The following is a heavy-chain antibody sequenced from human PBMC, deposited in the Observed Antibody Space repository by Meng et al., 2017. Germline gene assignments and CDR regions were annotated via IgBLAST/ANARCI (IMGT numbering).Heavy chain of an antibody. CDR2: INHSGST. J-gene: IGHJ4*02. CDR3: AALFTYYDFWSGYLTQFDY. Sequence: SETLSLTCPLYAGSFSGYYWSWIRPPPGKGLEWIGEINHSGSTNYNPSLKSRVTISVDTSKNQFSLKLSSVTAADTVVYYGAALFTYYDFWSGYLTQFDYWGQGTLVTVSS. V-gene: IGHV4-34*01. CDR1: AGSFSGYY. D-gene: IGHD3-3*01.